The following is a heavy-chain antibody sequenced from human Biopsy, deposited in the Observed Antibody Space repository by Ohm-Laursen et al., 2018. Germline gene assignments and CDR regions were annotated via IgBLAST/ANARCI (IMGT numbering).Heavy chain of an antibody. D-gene: IGHD3-22*01. V-gene: IGHV4-59*08. Sequence: SETLSLTCTVSGDTISTYYWNWIRQTPGKGLEWIGYIHYTGHIRINPSLNSRATISVDTSKDQFSLKLNSVTAADTAVYYCARDYDTSGYYYVSWGQGTLVTVSS. J-gene: IGHJ5*02. CDR1: GDTISTYY. CDR2: IHYTGHI. CDR3: ARDYDTSGYYYVS.